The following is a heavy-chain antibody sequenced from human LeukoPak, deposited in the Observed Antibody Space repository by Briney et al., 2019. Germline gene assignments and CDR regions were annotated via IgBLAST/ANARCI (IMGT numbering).Heavy chain of an antibody. V-gene: IGHV1-8*01. Sequence: ASVKVSCKASGYTFTSYDINWVRQATGQGLEWMGWMNPNSGNTGYAQKFQGRVTMTRNTSISTAYMELSSLRSEDTAVYYCARGRVTMVRGVIEFGYWGQGTLVTVSS. D-gene: IGHD3-10*01. J-gene: IGHJ4*02. CDR3: ARGRVTMVRGVIEFGY. CDR2: MNPNSGNT. CDR1: GYTFTSYD.